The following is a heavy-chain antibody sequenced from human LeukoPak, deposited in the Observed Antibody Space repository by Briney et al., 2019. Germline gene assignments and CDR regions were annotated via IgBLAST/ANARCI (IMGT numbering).Heavy chain of an antibody. Sequence: SETLSLTCSVSDDSISRSSYYWGWIRQPPGKGLEWIGTFYYSGFTYYNPSLKNRVTISVDTSKNQFSLNLSSVTAADTAVYYCAGKIRDSEVDYWGQGTLVTVSS. CDR2: FYYSGFT. CDR1: DDSISRSSYY. D-gene: IGHD3-10*01. V-gene: IGHV4-39*07. J-gene: IGHJ4*02. CDR3: AGKIRDSEVDY.